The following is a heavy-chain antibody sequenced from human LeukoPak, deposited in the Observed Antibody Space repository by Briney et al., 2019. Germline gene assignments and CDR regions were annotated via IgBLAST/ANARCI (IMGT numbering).Heavy chain of an antibody. CDR3: ARTYNSGWSSFDP. CDR2: IYYSGST. V-gene: IGHV4-59*01. Sequence: SETLSLTCTVSGGSISSYYWSWIRQPPGKGLEWIGYIYYSGSTNYNPSLKSRVTISVDTSKNQFSLKLSSVTAADTAVYYCARTYNSGWSSFDPWGQGTLVTVSS. J-gene: IGHJ5*02. CDR1: GGSISSYY. D-gene: IGHD6-19*01.